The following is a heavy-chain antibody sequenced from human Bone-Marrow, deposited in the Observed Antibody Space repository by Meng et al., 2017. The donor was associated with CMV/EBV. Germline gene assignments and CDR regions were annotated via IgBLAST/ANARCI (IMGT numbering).Heavy chain of an antibody. J-gene: IGHJ4*02. CDR1: GFTFSTYG. D-gene: IGHD4-11*01. V-gene: IGHV3-30*02. CDR3: AKDRIKRMTTGFDY. Sequence: GESLKISCAASGFTFSTYGIHWVRQAPGKGLEWVAFIRYDGSNKCYVDSVKGRFTISRDNSKNTLYLQMNSLRAEDTAVYYCAKDRIKRMTTGFDYWGQRTLVTVSS. CDR2: IRYDGSNK.